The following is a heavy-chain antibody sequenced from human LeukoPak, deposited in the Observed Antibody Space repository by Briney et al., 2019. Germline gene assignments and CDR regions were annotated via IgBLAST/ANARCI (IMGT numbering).Heavy chain of an antibody. D-gene: IGHD6-19*01. Sequence: SETLSLTCAVYGGSFSGYYWSWIRQPPGKGLEWIGEINHSGRNNYNPSLKSRVTISINTSKNQFSLKLISVTAADTAVYYCARQGYSSGWYYFDYWGQGTLVTVSS. CDR2: INHSGRN. CDR1: GGSFSGYY. J-gene: IGHJ4*02. CDR3: ARQGYSSGWYYFDY. V-gene: IGHV4-34*01.